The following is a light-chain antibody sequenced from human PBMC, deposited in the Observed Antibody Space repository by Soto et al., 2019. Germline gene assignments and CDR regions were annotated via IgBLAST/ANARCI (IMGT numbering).Light chain of an antibody. CDR2: GAS. CDR1: QSVSNNY. Sequence: EIVLTQSPGTLSLSPGERATLSCRASQSVSNNYLAWYQQKPGQAPRLLIYGASSRATGIPDRFSGSGSGTDFTLTISRLEPEDFAVYYCQQCGSSPKYTFGQGTKLEIK. CDR3: QQCGSSPKYT. V-gene: IGKV3-20*01. J-gene: IGKJ2*01.